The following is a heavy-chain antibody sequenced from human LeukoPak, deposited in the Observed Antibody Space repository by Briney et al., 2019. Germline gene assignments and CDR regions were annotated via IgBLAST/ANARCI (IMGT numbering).Heavy chain of an antibody. CDR2: IYYSGST. J-gene: IGHJ3*02. CDR1: GGSVSSGSFY. V-gene: IGHV4-61*01. Sequence: SETLSLTCTVSGGSVSSGSFYWSWIRQPPGKGLEWIGYIYYSGSTNYNPSLKSRVTISVDTSKNQFSLKVISVTAADTAVYYCARETAASDAFDIWGQGTMVTVSS. D-gene: IGHD2-21*02. CDR3: ARETAASDAFDI.